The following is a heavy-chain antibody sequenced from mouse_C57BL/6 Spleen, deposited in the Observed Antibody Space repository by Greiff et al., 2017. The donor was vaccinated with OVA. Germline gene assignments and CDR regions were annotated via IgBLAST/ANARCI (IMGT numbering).Heavy chain of an antibody. D-gene: IGHD1-1*01. Sequence: EVKVVESGGGLVKPGGSLKLSCAASGFTFSDYGMHWVRQAPEKGLEWVAYISSGSSTIYYADTVKGRFTISRDNAKNTLFLQMTSLRSEDTAMYYCASPLLPYAMDYWGQGTSVTVSS. CDR2: ISSGSSTI. CDR1: GFTFSDYG. J-gene: IGHJ4*01. CDR3: ASPLLPYAMDY. V-gene: IGHV5-17*01.